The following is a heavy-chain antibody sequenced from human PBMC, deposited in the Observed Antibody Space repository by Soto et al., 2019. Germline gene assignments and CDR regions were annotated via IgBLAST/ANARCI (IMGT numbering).Heavy chain of an antibody. D-gene: IGHD3-10*02. CDR3: AREYVGSDKNWFDP. J-gene: IGHJ5*02. Sequence: QVQLQESGPGLVKPSQTLSLTCTVSGGSISSGGYDWSWNRQHPGKGLEWIGYIHYSGTTYYIPSLKSRSTMSIDTSKTQFSLKLSSVTAAATAVYYCAREYVGSDKNWFDPWGQGTLVTVSS. CDR1: GGSISSGGYD. V-gene: IGHV4-31*03. CDR2: IHYSGTT.